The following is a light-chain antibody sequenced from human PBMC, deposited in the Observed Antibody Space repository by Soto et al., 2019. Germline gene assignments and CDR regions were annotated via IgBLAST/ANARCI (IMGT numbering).Light chain of an antibody. Sequence: DIQLTQSPSFLSASVGDRVTITCRASQGISSNLAWYQQKPGKAPNLLIYTAYTLQSGVPSRFSGSGSGTEFTLTISSLQAEDVATYYCQQLNGYPLTFGGGTKVEIK. CDR2: TAY. CDR1: QGISSN. J-gene: IGKJ4*01. V-gene: IGKV1-9*01. CDR3: QQLNGYPLT.